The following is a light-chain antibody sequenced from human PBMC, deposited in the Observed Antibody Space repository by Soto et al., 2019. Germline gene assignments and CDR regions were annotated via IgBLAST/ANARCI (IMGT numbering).Light chain of an antibody. CDR1: SSDVGGYNY. Sequence: QSALTQPASVSGSPGQSITISCTGTSSDVGGYNYVSWYQQHPGKAPKLMIYDVSNRPSGVSNRFSGSKSGNTASLTISGPQAEDEADYYCSSYTSRSTLYVFGTGTKVT. CDR2: DVS. V-gene: IGLV2-14*01. J-gene: IGLJ1*01. CDR3: SSYTSRSTLYV.